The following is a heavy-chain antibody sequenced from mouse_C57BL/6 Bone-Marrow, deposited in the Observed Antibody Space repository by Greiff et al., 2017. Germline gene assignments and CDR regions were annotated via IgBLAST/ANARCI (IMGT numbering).Heavy chain of an antibody. CDR1: GYTFTSYW. J-gene: IGHJ1*03. D-gene: IGHD1-1*01. CDR2: IHPNSGST. V-gene: IGHV1-64*01. CDR3: ARDLLDWYFDV. Sequence: VQLQQPGAELVKPGASVKLTCKASGYTFTSYWMHWVKQRPGQGLEWIGMIHPNSGSTKYNEKFKSKATLTVDKSSSTAYMQLSSLTSEDSAVYYCARDLLDWYFDVWGTGTTVTVSS.